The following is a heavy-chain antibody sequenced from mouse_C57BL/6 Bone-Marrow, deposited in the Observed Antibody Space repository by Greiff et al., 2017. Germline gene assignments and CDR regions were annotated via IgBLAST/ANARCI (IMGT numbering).Heavy chain of an antibody. J-gene: IGHJ2*01. Sequence: VQLKESGAELVRPGASVKLSCTASGFNIKDDYIHWVKQRPEQGLEWIGWIDPEIGDTAYASKFQGKATIPSDPSSNTAYLQLSSLTSEDTAVYYCSSFDGNYFDFWGQGTPLTVAS. CDR1: GFNIKDDY. V-gene: IGHV14-4*01. D-gene: IGHD2-3*01. CDR2: IDPEIGDT. CDR3: SSFDGNYFDF.